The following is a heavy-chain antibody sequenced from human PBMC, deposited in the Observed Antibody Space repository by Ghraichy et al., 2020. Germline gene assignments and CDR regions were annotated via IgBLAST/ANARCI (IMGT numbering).Heavy chain of an antibody. Sequence: GESLNISCAASGFTFSNYWMSWVRQAPGKGLEWVANIKVDGTEKNYVDSVKGRFTISRDNAEKSVYLQMNSLRAEDTAVYYCARGRRAVNEVTSYGGLDVWGQGTTVTVSS. V-gene: IGHV3-7*03. J-gene: IGHJ6*02. CDR1: GFTFSNYW. D-gene: IGHD3-10*01. CDR3: ARGRRAVNEVTSYGGLDV. CDR2: IKVDGTEK.